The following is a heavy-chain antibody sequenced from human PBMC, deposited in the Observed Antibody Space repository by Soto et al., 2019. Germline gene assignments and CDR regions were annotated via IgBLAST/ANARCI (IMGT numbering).Heavy chain of an antibody. CDR1: DGTISSYY. CDR2: IYYSGST. J-gene: IGHJ6*03. CDR3: ARMSYYYYYMDV. Sequence: SETLSLTCTVSDGTISSYYWIWIRQPPGKGLEWIGYIYYSGSTNYNPSLKSRVTISVDTSKNQFSLKLSSVTAADTAVYYCARMSYYYYYMDVWGKGTTVTVSS. V-gene: IGHV4-59*08.